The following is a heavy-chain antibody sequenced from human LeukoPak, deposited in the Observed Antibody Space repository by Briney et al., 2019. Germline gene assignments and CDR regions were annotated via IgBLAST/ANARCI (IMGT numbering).Heavy chain of an antibody. D-gene: IGHD5-18*01. CDR3: ARRGYSYGEFDY. Sequence: SETLSLTCTVSGGSISSSSYYWGWIRQPPGKGLEWTGSIYYSGSTYYNPSLKSRVTISVDTSKNQFSLKLSSVTAADTAVYYCARRGYSYGEFDYWGQGTLVTVSS. CDR1: GGSISSSSYY. CDR2: IYYSGST. V-gene: IGHV4-39*01. J-gene: IGHJ4*02.